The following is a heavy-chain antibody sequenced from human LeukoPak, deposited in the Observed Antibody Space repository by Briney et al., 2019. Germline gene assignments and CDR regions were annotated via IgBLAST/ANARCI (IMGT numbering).Heavy chain of an antibody. J-gene: IGHJ3*01. CDR3: GRDPNGDYFGAFEF. CDR2: INAGGGET. V-gene: IGHV3-23*01. D-gene: IGHD4-17*01. CDR1: GFTFSTYA. Sequence: GGSLRLSCAASGFTFSTYAMTWVRQAAEKGLEWVSIINAGGGETYYADSVKGRFTISRDNSKNTLYLQMNSLRVEDTAVYYWGRDPNGDYFGAFEFWGQEKLVTVS.